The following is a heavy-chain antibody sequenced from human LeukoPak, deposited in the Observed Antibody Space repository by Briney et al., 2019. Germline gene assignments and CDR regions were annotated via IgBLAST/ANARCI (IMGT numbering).Heavy chain of an antibody. CDR2: INPSGGLT. V-gene: IGHV1-46*01. CDR3: AREGPGTGKYLDY. CDR1: GNTFSSYY. Sequence: ASVKVSCKASGNTFSSYYMHWARQAPGQGLEWMGIINPSGGLTFYAQRFEGRVTVTRDTSTSTVHMELSSLRSEDTAVYYCAREGPGTGKYLDYWGQGTLVTVSS. D-gene: IGHD6-13*01. J-gene: IGHJ4*02.